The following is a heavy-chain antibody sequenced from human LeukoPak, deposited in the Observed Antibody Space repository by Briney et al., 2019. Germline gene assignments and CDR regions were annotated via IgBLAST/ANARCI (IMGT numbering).Heavy chain of an antibody. CDR3: AREMVWATILDY. CDR2: INHSGST. J-gene: IGHJ4*02. V-gene: IGHV4-34*01. D-gene: IGHD5-12*01. Sequence: SETLSLTCAVYGGSFSGYYWSWIRQPPGKGLEWVGEINHSGSTNYNPSLKSRVTISVDTSKNHFSLKLSSVTAADTAVYYCAREMVWATILDYWGQGTLVTVSS. CDR1: GGSFSGYY.